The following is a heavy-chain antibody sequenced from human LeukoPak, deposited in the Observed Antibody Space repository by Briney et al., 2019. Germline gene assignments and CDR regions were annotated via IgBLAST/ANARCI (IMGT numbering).Heavy chain of an antibody. V-gene: IGHV7-4-1*02. D-gene: IGHD1-20*01. CDR1: GYTFTDYP. CDR3: ARAGLTGSKVAFDV. Sequence: ASVKVSCKASGYTFTDYPMNWVRQAPGQGLEWMGWINTDTGNPTYAQGFTGHYVFSLDTSVSTAYLQIISLKAEDTAVYYCARAGLTGSKVAFDVWGQGTMVTFSS. CDR2: INTDTGNP. J-gene: IGHJ3*01.